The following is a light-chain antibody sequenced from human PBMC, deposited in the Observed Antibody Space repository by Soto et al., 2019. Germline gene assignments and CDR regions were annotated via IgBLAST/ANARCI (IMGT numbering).Light chain of an antibody. CDR1: QSVRSTY. V-gene: IGKV3-20*01. J-gene: IGKJ2*01. CDR2: GAS. CDR3: QQYGTSQGT. Sequence: EIVLTQSPGTLSLSPGERATLSCRASQSVRSTYLAWYQQKTGQAPRLLIYGASSRTTGIPDRFSGSGSGTELTLTITRLEPEDFAVFYCQQYGTSQGTFGQGTKLEIK.